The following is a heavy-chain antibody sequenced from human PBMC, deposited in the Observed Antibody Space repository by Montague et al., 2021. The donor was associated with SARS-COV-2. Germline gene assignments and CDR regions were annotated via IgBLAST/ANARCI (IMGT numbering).Heavy chain of an antibody. J-gene: IGHJ4*03. CDR3: ARESLHLTGAHNDYMDS. D-gene: IGHD3-9*01. V-gene: IGHV4-61*02. CDR2: IYTSGST. Sequence: TLSLTCTVSGASISSGSYYWNWIRQPAGKGLEWIGRIYTSGSTNYNPSLKSRVTISVDTSKNQFSLKLSSVTAADTAVYYCARESLHLTGAHNDYMDSWGQGTLVTVSS. CDR1: GASISSGSYY.